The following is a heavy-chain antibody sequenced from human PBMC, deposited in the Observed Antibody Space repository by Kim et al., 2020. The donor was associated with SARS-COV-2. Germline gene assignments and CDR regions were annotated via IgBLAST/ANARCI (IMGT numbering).Heavy chain of an antibody. J-gene: IGHJ4*02. CDR2: IYDGGRT. CDR3: AREEDGYNSHFDH. D-gene: IGHD5-12*01. V-gene: IGHV3-66*01. Sequence: GGSLRLSCAASGFTVSKTYMSWVRQVPGKGLECVSIIYDGGRTEYAASVKGRFTISRDNSRNALYLQMNSLRVEDTAVYFCAREEDGYNSHFDHWGQGTL. CDR1: GFTVSKTY.